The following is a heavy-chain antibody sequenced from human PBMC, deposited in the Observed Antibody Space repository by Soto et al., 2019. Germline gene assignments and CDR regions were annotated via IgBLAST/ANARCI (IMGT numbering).Heavy chain of an antibody. J-gene: IGHJ4*02. V-gene: IGHV1-24*01. CDR2: FDPEVGET. CDR1: GYTLTELS. D-gene: IGHD3-10*01. Sequence: ASVKVSCKVSGYTLTELSMHWVRQAPGKGLEWMGGFDPEVGETNYAQKFQGRVTITEDKSTSTAYMELSSLRSEDTAVYYCARDRFGELLGYFDYWGQGTLVTVSS. CDR3: ARDRFGELLGYFDY.